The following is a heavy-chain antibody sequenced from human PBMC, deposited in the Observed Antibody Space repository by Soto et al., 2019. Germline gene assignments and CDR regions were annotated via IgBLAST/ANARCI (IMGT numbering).Heavy chain of an antibody. D-gene: IGHD3-3*01. CDR1: GFTFSSYG. V-gene: IGHV3-30*18. CDR3: AKDRNYDFWSGSNWFDP. CDR2: ISYDGSNK. J-gene: IGHJ5*02. Sequence: GGSLRLSCAASGFTFSSYGMHWVRQAPGKGLEWVAVISYDGSNKYYADSVKGRFTISRDNSKNTLYLQMNSLRAEDTAVYYCAKDRNYDFWSGSNWFDPWGQGTLVTVSS.